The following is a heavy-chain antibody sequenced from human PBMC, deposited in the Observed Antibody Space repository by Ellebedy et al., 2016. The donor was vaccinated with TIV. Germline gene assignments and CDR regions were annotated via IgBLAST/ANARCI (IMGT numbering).Heavy chain of an antibody. CDR3: ARDVEGARFGY. CDR2: INSDGSTT. D-gene: IGHD5-24*01. CDR1: GFTFSNYW. V-gene: IGHV3-74*01. Sequence: PGGSLRLSCAASGFTFSNYWMHWVRQVPGKGLVWVSRINSDGSTTTYADSVKGRFTISRDNAKNTLYLQMNSLRAEDTAVYYCARDVEGARFGYWGQGTLVTVSS. J-gene: IGHJ4*02.